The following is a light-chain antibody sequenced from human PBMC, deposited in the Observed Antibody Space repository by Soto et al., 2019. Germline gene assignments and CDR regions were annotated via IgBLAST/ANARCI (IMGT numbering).Light chain of an antibody. J-gene: IGKJ4*01. CDR3: QQFSSYPLT. Sequence: EFVLTQSPGTLSLSPGERATLSCRASQTVRNNYLAWYQQKPGQAPRLLIYDASSRATGIPDRFSGGGSGTDFTLTISXLEPEDSAVYYCQQFSSYPLTFGGGTKV. CDR2: DAS. CDR1: QTVRNNY. V-gene: IGKV3-20*01.